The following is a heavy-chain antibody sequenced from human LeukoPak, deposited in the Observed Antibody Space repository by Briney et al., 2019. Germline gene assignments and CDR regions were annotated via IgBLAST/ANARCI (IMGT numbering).Heavy chain of an antibody. V-gene: IGHV3-21*01. CDR2: ISSSSTYI. CDR3: ARHPGLLAFDI. D-gene: IGHD2-15*01. Sequence: GSLRLSCAASGFTFSSYSMNWVRQAPGKGLEWVSSISSSSTYIYYADSVKGRFTISRDNAKNSLYLQMNSLRAEDTAVYYCARHPGLLAFDIWGQGTMVTVSS. J-gene: IGHJ3*02. CDR1: GFTFSSYS.